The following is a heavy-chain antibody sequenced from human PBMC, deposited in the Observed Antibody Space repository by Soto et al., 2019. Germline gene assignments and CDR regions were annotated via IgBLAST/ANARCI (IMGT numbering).Heavy chain of an antibody. CDR1: GFTFSSYI. J-gene: IGHJ6*02. D-gene: IGHD2-15*01. Sequence: GGSLRLSCAASGFTFSSYIMNWVRQSPGKGLEWVSSISSSSSYIYYADSVKGRFTISRDNAKNSLYLQMNSLRAEDTAVYYCARVAAHYYYGMDVWGQGTTVTVSS. V-gene: IGHV3-21*01. CDR3: ARVAAHYYYGMDV. CDR2: ISSSSSYI.